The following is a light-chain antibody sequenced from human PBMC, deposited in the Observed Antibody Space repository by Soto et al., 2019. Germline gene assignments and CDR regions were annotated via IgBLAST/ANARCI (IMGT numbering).Light chain of an antibody. V-gene: IGKV3-20*01. J-gene: IGKJ4*01. CDR3: QQYGSSPLSPPT. CDR1: QSVSSIY. Sequence: EIVLTQSPGTLSLSPGERATLSCRASQSVSSIYLAWYQQKPGQAPRLLIYGASSRATGIPDRFSGSGSGTDFTLSISRLEPEDFAIYYCQQYGSSPLSPPTFGGGTRVEIK. CDR2: GAS.